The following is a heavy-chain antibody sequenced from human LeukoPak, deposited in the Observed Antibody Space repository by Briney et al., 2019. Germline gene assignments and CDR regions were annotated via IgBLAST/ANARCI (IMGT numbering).Heavy chain of an antibody. CDR3: ARDGRRYCTGGSCNDAFDI. CDR1: GYTFTGYY. D-gene: IGHD2-15*01. V-gene: IGHV1-2*02. Sequence: GASVNVSCKASGYTFTGYYMHWVRQAPGQGPEWMGWINPNNGDTNYAQKFQGRVTMTRDTAISTAYMDLSSLRYDDTAVYYCARDGRRYCTGGSCNDAFDIWGQGTRITVSS. J-gene: IGHJ3*02. CDR2: INPNNGDT.